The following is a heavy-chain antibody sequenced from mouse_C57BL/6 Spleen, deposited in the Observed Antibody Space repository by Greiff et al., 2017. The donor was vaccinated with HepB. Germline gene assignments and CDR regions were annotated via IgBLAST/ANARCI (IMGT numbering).Heavy chain of an antibody. CDR1: GYSFTDYN. J-gene: IGHJ4*01. Sequence: EVQLQQSGPELVKPGASVKISCKASGYSFTDYNMNWVKQSNGKSLEWIGVINPNYGTTSYNQKFKGKATLTVDQSPSTAYMQLNSLTSEDSAVYYCARGRVYSNPYAMDYWGQGTSVTVAS. V-gene: IGHV1-39*01. D-gene: IGHD2-5*01. CDR3: ARGRVYSNPYAMDY. CDR2: INPNYGTT.